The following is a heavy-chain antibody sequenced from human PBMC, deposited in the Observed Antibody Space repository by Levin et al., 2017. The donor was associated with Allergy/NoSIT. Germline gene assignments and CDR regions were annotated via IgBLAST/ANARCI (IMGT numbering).Heavy chain of an antibody. Sequence: SGGSLRLSCSASGFTFSNYALHWVRQAPGKGLEYVSAISSNGGSTYYADSVKGRFTISRDNSKNTLYLQMSSLRTEDTAVYYCVKGWGLERQASWCDPWGQGTLVTVS. CDR1: GFTFSNYA. V-gene: IGHV3-64D*06. CDR3: VKGWGLERQASWCDP. J-gene: IGHJ5*02. D-gene: IGHD1-1*01. CDR2: ISSNGGST.